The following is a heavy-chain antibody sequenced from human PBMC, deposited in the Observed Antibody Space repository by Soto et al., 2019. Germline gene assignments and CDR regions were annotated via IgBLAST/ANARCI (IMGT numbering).Heavy chain of an antibody. CDR1: GFTFSSYA. CDR2: IWYGGNNK. V-gene: IGHV3-30*04. Sequence: GGSLRLSCAASGFTFSSYAMHWVRQAPGKGLEWVAVIWYGGNNKYYADSVKGRFTISRDNSKNTLYLQMNSLRAEDTAVYYCAREYYYDSSGYYKYYYQYGMDVWGQGTTVTVSS. D-gene: IGHD3-22*01. J-gene: IGHJ6*02. CDR3: AREYYYDSSGYYKYYYQYGMDV.